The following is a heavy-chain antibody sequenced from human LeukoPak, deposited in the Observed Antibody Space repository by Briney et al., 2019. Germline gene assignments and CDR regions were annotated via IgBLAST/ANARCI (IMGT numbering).Heavy chain of an antibody. CDR1: GFTFSSYG. J-gene: IGHJ4*02. D-gene: IGHD5-24*01. CDR2: ISYDGSNK. CDR3: AKDGGWLQSEYYFDY. V-gene: IGHV3-30*18. Sequence: GGSLRLSCAASGFTFSSYGMHWVRQAPGKGLEWVAVISYDGSNKYYADSVKGRFTISRDNSKNTLYLQMNSLRAEDTAVYYCAKDGGWLQSEYYFDYWGQGTLVTVSS.